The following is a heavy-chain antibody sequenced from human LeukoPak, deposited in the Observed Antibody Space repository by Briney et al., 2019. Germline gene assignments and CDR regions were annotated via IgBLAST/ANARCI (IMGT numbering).Heavy chain of an antibody. CDR1: GGSIISSSYN. CDR2: IYYSGTT. CDR3: ARLPTGFPNWFDP. Sequence: SETLSLTCTVSGGSIISSSYNWGWIRQPPGKGLEWIGTIYYSGTTYYNPSLQSRVTISVDTSKNEFSLTVNSVTAADTAVYYCARLPTGFPNWFDPWGQGTRVTVSS. V-gene: IGHV4-39*01. D-gene: IGHD2-8*02. J-gene: IGHJ5*02.